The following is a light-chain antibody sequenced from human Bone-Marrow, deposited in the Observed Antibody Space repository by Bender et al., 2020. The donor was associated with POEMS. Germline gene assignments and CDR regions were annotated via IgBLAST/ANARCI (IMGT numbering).Light chain of an antibody. CDR1: SSDIGSDFL. V-gene: IGLV2-23*03. J-gene: IGLJ2*01. CDR3: CSYAGSSNVVV. Sequence: QSALTQPASVSGSPGQSITISCTGTSSDIGSDFLVSWYQQHSAKAPKLMIYEGSKRPSGVSNRFSGSKSGNTASLTISGLQAEDEANYYCCSYAGSSNVVVFGGGTKLTVL. CDR2: EGS.